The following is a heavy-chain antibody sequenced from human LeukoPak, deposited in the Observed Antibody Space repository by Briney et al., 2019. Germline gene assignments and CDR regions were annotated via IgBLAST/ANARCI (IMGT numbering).Heavy chain of an antibody. CDR3: ARDRYSGYDMGD. D-gene: IGHD5-12*01. Sequence: VASVKVSCKASGYTFTSYGISWVRQAPGQRLEWMGWINAGNGNTKYSQKFQGRVTITRDTSASTAYMELSSLRSEDTAVYYCARDRYSGYDMGDWGQGTLVTVSS. CDR2: INAGNGNT. V-gene: IGHV1-3*01. CDR1: GYTFTSYG. J-gene: IGHJ4*02.